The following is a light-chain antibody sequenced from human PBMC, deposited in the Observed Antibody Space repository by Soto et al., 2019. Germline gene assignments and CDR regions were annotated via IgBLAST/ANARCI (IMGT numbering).Light chain of an antibody. J-gene: IGKJ2*01. CDR2: DAV. Sequence: IVLTQSPVTLSLSPGEGATLSCRASQSVTGTNLAWYQQRAGQARRLLIYDAVRRATGIPDRFSGSGSGTDFPLTISRLEPEDFAVYYCHQYGSSLGTFGQGTKVEV. CDR3: HQYGSSLGT. CDR1: QSVTGTN. V-gene: IGKV3-20*01.